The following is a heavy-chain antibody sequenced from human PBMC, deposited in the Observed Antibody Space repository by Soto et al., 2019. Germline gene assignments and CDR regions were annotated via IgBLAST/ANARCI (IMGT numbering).Heavy chain of an antibody. CDR2: INPSGGST. CDR3: ASSSGSYLPARYYFDY. V-gene: IGHV1-46*01. J-gene: IGHJ4*02. Sequence: ASVNVSCKASGYTFTSYYMHWVRQAPGQGLEWMGIINPSGGSTSYAQKFQGRVTMTRDTSTSTVYMELSSLRSEDTAVYYCASSSGSYLPARYYFDYWGQGTLVTVSS. CDR1: GYTFTSYY. D-gene: IGHD1-26*01.